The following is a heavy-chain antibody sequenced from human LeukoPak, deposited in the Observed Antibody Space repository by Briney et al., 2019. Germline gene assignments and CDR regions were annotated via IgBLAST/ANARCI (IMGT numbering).Heavy chain of an antibody. J-gene: IGHJ5*02. CDR3: ARGSLLWFGELPFDP. D-gene: IGHD3-10*01. CDR2: ISTTSSYI. Sequence: GGSLRLSCAASGFALSGYWMYWVRQAPGKGLEWVSSISTTSSYIYYADSVKGRFTISRDNAKNSLWLQMDSLRAEDTAVYYCARGSLLWFGELPFDPWDQGTLVTVSS. CDR1: GFALSGYW. V-gene: IGHV3-21*01.